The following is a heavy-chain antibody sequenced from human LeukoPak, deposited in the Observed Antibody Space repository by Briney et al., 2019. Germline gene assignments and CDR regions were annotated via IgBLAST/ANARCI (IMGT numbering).Heavy chain of an antibody. CDR1: GFTFSSYD. Sequence: GGSLRLSCAASGFTFSSYDLSWVRQTPGKGLECVSAISRGVGSTYYADSVKGRFTISRDNSKNTLYLQMNNLRADDTAVYYCAKKGQADDYGKPDWGQGTLVTVSS. CDR3: AKKGQADDYGKPD. V-gene: IGHV3-23*01. J-gene: IGHJ4*02. CDR2: ISRGVGST. D-gene: IGHD4-17*01.